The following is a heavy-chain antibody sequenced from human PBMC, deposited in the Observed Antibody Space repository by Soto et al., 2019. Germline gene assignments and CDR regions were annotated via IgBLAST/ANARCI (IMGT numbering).Heavy chain of an antibody. CDR1: GFTFSSYA. CDR3: ARDPLWGTAMVLWYFDR. Sequence: QVQLVESGGGVVQPGRSLRLSCAASGFTFSSYAMHWVRQAPGKGLEWVAVISYDGSNKYYADSVKGRFTISRDNSKNTRYLQMNSLRAEDTAVYYCARDPLWGTAMVLWYFDRWGRGTLVTVSS. CDR2: ISYDGSNK. V-gene: IGHV3-30-3*01. J-gene: IGHJ2*01. D-gene: IGHD5-18*01.